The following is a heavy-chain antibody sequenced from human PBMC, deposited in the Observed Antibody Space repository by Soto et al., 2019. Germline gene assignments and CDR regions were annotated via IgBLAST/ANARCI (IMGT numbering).Heavy chain of an antibody. J-gene: IGHJ6*02. V-gene: IGHV1-69*13. Sequence: SVKVSCKASGGTFSSYAISWVRQAPGQGLEWMGGIIPIFGTANYAQKFQGRVTITADESTSTAYMELSSPRSEDTAVYYCARGIVVVPAAMTYYYYGMDVWGQGTTVTVSS. CDR3: ARGIVVVPAAMTYYYYGMDV. D-gene: IGHD2-2*01. CDR1: GGTFSSYA. CDR2: IIPIFGTA.